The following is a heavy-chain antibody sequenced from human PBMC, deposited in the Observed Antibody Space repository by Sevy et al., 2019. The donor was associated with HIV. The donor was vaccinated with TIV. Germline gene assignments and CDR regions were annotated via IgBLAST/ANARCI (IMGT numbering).Heavy chain of an antibody. V-gene: IGHV3-30-3*01. J-gene: IGHJ5*02. CDR2: VSNSGDNK. D-gene: IGHD5-12*01. CDR3: ATLWVSINH. CDR1: GFTFSSYA. Sequence: GGSLRLSCVASGFTFSSYAIHWVRQAPGKGLEWVAVVSNSGDNKYYADSVKGRFTISRDNSKSTTYLQMNSLRGDDTAVYYCATLWVSINHWGPGVPVTVSS.